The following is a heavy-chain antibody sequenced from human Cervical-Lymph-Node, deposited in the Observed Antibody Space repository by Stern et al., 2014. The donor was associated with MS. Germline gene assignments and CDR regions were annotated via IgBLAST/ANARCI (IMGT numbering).Heavy chain of an antibody. J-gene: IGHJ6*02. CDR1: GFTFSDAW. CDR2: IRSETDGLTT. D-gene: IGHD3-3*01. V-gene: IGHV3-15*05. Sequence: EVQLVESGGGLVKPGGSLRLSCAASGFTFSDAWMSWVRQAPGKGLEWVARIRSETDGLTTDYAAPLKGRFIISRDDSKNTLYLQMNSLKSEDSAVYYCTTDRLFEWLLPYYGMDVWGQGTTVTVSS. CDR3: TTDRLFEWLLPYYGMDV.